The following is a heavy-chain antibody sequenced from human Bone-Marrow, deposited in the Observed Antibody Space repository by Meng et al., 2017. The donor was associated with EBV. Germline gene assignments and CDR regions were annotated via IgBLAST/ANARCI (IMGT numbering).Heavy chain of an antibody. CDR2: INTNTGNP. CDR3: ARAHDSSGYYPLT. Sequence: LVQCGAEVKKPGASVKVSCKASGFTFTYSTMNWVRQAPGQGLEWLGWINTNTGNPTYAQGFTGRFVFSLDTSVSTAYLQISSLKAEDTAVHYCARAHDSSGYYPLTWGQGTLVTVSS. V-gene: IGHV7-4-1*02. D-gene: IGHD3-22*01. J-gene: IGHJ5*02. CDR1: GFTFTYST.